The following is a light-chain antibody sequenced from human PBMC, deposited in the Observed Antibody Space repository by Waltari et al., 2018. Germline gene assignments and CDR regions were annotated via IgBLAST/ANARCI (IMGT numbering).Light chain of an antibody. CDR2: NNY. CDR3: ATWDDSLKGFV. Sequence: QSVLTQPPSASGTPGQRVTLSCSGRSSDIGSITVNWYQHLPGTAPRLLIFNNYYRPSGVPDRFSGSKSGTSASLAISGLQSEDEAVFYCATWDDSLKGFVFGSGTKVTVL. CDR1: SSDIGSIT. V-gene: IGLV1-44*01. J-gene: IGLJ1*01.